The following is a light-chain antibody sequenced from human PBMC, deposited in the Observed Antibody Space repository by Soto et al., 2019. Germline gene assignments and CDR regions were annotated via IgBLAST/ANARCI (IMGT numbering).Light chain of an antibody. CDR3: AAWHDSLSALSV. CDR1: SSNIGSNY. Sequence: QSVLTQPPSASGTPGQRVTISCSGSSSNIGSNYVYWYQQLPGTAPKLLIYSNNQRPSGVPDRFSGSKSGTSASLAISGLRSEDEADYYCAAWHDSLSALSVFGTGPKATVL. J-gene: IGLJ1*01. CDR2: SNN. V-gene: IGLV1-47*02.